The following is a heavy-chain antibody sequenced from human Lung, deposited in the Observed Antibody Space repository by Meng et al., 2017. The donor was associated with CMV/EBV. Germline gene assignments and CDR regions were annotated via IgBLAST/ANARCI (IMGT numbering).Heavy chain of an antibody. Sequence: GASLKISCAASGFRFSRYRMHWVRQAPGKGLVWVSDMNSDGSIITYADSVKERCTISRDNVRNTRYLQMNNLRAEDTAVYYCARVGDCSNGVCYWYFDLWGRGTLVTVSS. D-gene: IGHD2-8*01. J-gene: IGHJ2*01. CDR1: GFRFSRYR. CDR3: ARVGDCSNGVCYWYFDL. V-gene: IGHV3-74*01. CDR2: MNSDGSII.